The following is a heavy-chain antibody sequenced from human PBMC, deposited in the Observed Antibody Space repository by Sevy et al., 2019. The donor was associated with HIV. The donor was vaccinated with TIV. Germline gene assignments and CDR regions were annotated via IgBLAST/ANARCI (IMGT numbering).Heavy chain of an antibody. J-gene: IGHJ4*02. Sequence: GGSLRLSCAASGFAFTNYYAMHWVRQAPGKGLEWVALISFDESDKYYADSVKGRFTISRDNSKNTLYLQMNSLIPEDTAVYYCVRASGPGRWGQGTLVTVSS. CDR2: ISFDESDK. CDR3: VRASGPGR. D-gene: IGHD3-3*01. CDR1: GFAFTNYYA. V-gene: IGHV3-30-3*01.